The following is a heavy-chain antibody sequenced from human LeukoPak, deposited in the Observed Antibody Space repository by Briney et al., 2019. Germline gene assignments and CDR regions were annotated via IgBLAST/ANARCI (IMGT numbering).Heavy chain of an antibody. CDR2: IIPIFGTA. CDR3: ASLQLLSPYYYYYMDV. V-gene: IGHV1-69*05. J-gene: IGHJ6*03. CDR1: GGTFSSYA. D-gene: IGHD2-2*01. Sequence: SVKVSCKASGGTFSSYAISWVRQAPGQGLEWMGGIIPIFGTANYAQKFQSRVTITTDESTSTAYMELSSLRSEDTAVYYCASLQLLSPYYYYYMDVWGKGTTVTVSS.